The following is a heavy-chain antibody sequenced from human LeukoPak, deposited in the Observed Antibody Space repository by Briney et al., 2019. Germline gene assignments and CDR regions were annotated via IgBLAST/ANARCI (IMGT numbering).Heavy chain of an antibody. CDR2: INTNTGNP. Sequence: ASVKVSCKASGYTFSSFAINWVRQAPGQGLEWMGWINTNTGNPTYAQGFTGRFVYSLDTSVSTAYLQISSLKAEDTALYYCARGGHDSGGYYRYYFDYWGQGSLVTVSS. CDR1: GYTFSSFA. D-gene: IGHD3-22*01. V-gene: IGHV7-4-1*02. CDR3: ARGGHDSGGYYRYYFDY. J-gene: IGHJ4*02.